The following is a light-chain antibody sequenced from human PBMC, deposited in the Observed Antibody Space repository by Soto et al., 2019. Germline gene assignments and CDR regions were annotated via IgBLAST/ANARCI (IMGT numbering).Light chain of an antibody. CDR1: QYINTR. V-gene: IGKV3-11*01. CDR2: QTS. CDR3: PQRPSWPRP. Sequence: EMGLTQSRATVSSFPSDRVTLSCRASQYINTRLAWYQHRPGQAPRLLIYQTSLRAAGIPARFSASGSGTDFTLTIIDLQPEDFALYYCPQRPSWPRPFAQGTKVDIK. J-gene: IGKJ1*01.